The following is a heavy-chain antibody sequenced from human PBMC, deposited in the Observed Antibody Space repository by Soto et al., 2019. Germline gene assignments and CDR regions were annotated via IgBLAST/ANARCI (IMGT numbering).Heavy chain of an antibody. CDR3: VRDQLILPADDFYYGVDV. CDR2: IKQDGGEK. V-gene: IGHV3-7*03. CDR1: GFSFSTYW. Sequence: EVQLVESGGGSVQPGESLRLSCLASGFSFSTYWMSWVRQAPGKGLEWVARIKQDGGEKYYVDSVKGRFTVSRDNATSSLYLQLHTLSADDAGIYYCVRDQLILPADDFYYGVDVWGQGTTVTVSS. J-gene: IGHJ6*02.